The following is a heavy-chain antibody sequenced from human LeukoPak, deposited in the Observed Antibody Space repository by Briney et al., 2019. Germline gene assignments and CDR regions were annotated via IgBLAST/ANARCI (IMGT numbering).Heavy chain of an antibody. D-gene: IGHD3-3*01. CDR3: ARVNYDFWSGYYGDYGMDV. V-gene: IGHV4-59*01. J-gene: IGHJ6*02. CDR2: IYYSGST. CDR1: GGSISSYY. Sequence: PSETLSLTCTVSGGSISSYYWSWIRQPPGKGLEWIGYIYYSGSTNYNPSLKSRVTISLDTSKNQFSLKLSSVTAADTAVYYCARVNYDFWSGYYGDYGMDVWGQGTTVTVSS.